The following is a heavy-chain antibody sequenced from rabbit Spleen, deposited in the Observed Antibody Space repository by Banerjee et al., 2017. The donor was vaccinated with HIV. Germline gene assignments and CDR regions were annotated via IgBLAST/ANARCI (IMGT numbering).Heavy chain of an antibody. CDR1: GFSFSSSYY. J-gene: IGHJ4*01. V-gene: IGHV1S40*01. CDR2: IYAGSSGST. D-gene: IGHD4-2*01. Sequence: QSLEESGGDLVKPGASLTLTCTASGFSFSSSYYMCWVRQAPGKGLEWIACIYAGSSGSTYYASWAKGRFTISKTSSTTVTLQMTSLTAADTATYFCTRGDFCFNLWGQGTLVTVS. CDR3: TRGDFCFNL.